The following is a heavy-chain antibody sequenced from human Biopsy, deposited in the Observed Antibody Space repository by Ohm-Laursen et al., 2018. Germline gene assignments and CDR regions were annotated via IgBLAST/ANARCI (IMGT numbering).Heavy chain of an antibody. Sequence: ASVKVSCKASGYTFIDYYIHWVRQAPGQGLEWMGWINPNSGGTKYAQEFQGRVTMAGDTSINTVHMELRNLRSDDTAVYYCARRTWDNWGLGTLITVSP. CDR2: INPNSGGT. V-gene: IGHV1-2*02. CDR3: ARRTWDN. CDR1: GYTFIDYY. J-gene: IGHJ4*02.